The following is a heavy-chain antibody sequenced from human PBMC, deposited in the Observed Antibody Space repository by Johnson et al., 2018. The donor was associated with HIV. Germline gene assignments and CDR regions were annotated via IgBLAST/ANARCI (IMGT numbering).Heavy chain of an antibody. CDR3: AKVGGTTILRDAFDI. D-gene: IGHD1-1*01. J-gene: IGHJ3*02. Sequence: VQLVASGGGLVQPGGSLRLSCAASGFTFSSYWMHWVRQAPGKGLVWVSRINSDGSSTNYADSVKGRFTISRDNAKNTLYLQMNSLRAEVTTVYYCAKVGGTTILRDAFDIWGQGTRVTVSS. CDR1: GFTFSSYW. CDR2: INSDGSST. V-gene: IGHV3-74*01.